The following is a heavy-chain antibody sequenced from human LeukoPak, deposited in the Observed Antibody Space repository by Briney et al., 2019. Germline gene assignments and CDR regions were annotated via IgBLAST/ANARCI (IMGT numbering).Heavy chain of an antibody. CDR2: ISYDGSNK. Sequence: GGSLSLSCAASGFTFSSYGMHWVRQAPGKGLEWVAVISYDGSNKYYADSVKGRFTISRDNSKNTLYLQMNGLRAEDTAVYYCATEVGGRLYYYGMDVWGQGTTVTVSS. CDR3: ATEVGGRLYYYGMDV. CDR1: GFTFSSYG. V-gene: IGHV3-30*03. J-gene: IGHJ6*02. D-gene: IGHD3-16*01.